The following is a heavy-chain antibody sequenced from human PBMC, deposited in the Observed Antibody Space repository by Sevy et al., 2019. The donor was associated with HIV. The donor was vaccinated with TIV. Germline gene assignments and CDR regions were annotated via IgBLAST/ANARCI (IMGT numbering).Heavy chain of an antibody. CDR1: GGSFSGYY. V-gene: IGHV4-34*01. CDR2: INHSGST. CDR3: ARGGYYDSSGYPNWFDP. D-gene: IGHD3-22*01. Sequence: SETLSLTCAVYGGSFSGYYWSWIRQPPGKGLEWIGEINHSGSTNYNPSLKSRVTISVDTSKNQFSRKLSSVTAADTAVYYCARGGYYDSSGYPNWFDPWGLGTLVTVSS. J-gene: IGHJ5*02.